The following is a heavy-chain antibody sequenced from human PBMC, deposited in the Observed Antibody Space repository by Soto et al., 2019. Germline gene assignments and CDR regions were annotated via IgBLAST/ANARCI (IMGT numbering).Heavy chain of an antibody. D-gene: IGHD1-26*01. CDR1: GYTFTSYY. CDR3: ATDRPGRAPCDY. Sequence: QVQLVQSGAEVKKPGASVKVSCKASGYTFTSYYMHWVRQAPGQGLEWMGIINPSGGSTSYAQKYQGRVTMTRDTSTSTVYMELSSLRSEDTAVYYCATDRPGRAPCDYWGQGTLVTVSS. J-gene: IGHJ4*02. V-gene: IGHV1-46*03. CDR2: INPSGGST.